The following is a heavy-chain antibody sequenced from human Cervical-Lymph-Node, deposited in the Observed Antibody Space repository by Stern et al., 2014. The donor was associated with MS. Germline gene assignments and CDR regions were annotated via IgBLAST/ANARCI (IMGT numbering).Heavy chain of an antibody. CDR3: ARGIVTNRPASTLHNLFDP. V-gene: IGHV1-69*09. CDR2: IIPIIGLA. J-gene: IGHJ5*02. Sequence: QVQLGQSGAEVKKPGSSVNVSCQASGGSLSSSFAVTWVRQAPGQGLEWMGRIIPIIGLANYAQKFQTRLTITADKSTSTVYMELSSLTSEDTALYYCARGIVTNRPASTLHNLFDPWGQGTLVTVSS. D-gene: IGHD4-17*01. CDR1: GGSLSSSFA.